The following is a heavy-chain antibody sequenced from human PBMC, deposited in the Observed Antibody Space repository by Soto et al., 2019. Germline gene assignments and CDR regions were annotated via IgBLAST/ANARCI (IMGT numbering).Heavy chain of an antibody. D-gene: IGHD3-3*01. Sequence: GESLKISCKGSGYSFTSYWISWVRQMPGKGLEWMGRIDPSDSYTNYSPSFQGHVTISADKSISTAYLQWSSLKASDTAMYYCAREEIIFGVVIPIPPDYYGMDVWGQGTTVTVYS. CDR1: GYSFTSYW. CDR2: IDPSDSYT. CDR3: AREEIIFGVVIPIPPDYYGMDV. V-gene: IGHV5-10-1*01. J-gene: IGHJ6*02.